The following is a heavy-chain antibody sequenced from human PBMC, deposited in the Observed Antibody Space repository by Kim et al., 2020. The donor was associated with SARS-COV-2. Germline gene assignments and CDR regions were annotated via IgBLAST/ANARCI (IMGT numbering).Heavy chain of an antibody. CDR1: GGSISSSSYY. Sequence: SETLSLTCTVSGGSISSSSYYWGWIRQPPGKGLEWIGSIYYSGSTYYNPSLKSRVTISVDTSKNQFSLKLSSVTAADTAVYYCARGLYDSSGYPRFDYWGQGTLVTVSS. CDR3: ARGLYDSSGYPRFDY. CDR2: IYYSGST. V-gene: IGHV4-39*01. D-gene: IGHD3-22*01. J-gene: IGHJ4*02.